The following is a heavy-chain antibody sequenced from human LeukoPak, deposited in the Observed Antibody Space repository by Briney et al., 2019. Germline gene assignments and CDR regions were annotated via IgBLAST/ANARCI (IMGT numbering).Heavy chain of an antibody. Sequence: PGGSPRLSWAASGFTYSSHKMNWVRQAPGKGLEWVSSISGRGNYIFYADSVKGRFTISRDSAKNSLSLQMNSLRAEDTAVYYCAKDQGFDYYDSSGYYVDYWGQGTLVTVSS. J-gene: IGHJ4*02. CDR1: GFTYSSHK. V-gene: IGHV3-21*01. D-gene: IGHD3-22*01. CDR3: AKDQGFDYYDSSGYYVDY. CDR2: ISGRGNYI.